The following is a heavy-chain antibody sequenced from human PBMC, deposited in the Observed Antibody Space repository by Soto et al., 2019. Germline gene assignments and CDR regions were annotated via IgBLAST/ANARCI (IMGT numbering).Heavy chain of an antibody. CDR2: IYYSGST. CDR3: ARARLRAVYAFDI. D-gene: IGHD5-12*01. V-gene: IGHV4-31*03. Sequence: QVQLQESDAGLVKASQTLSLTCTVSGGSVSSGAYYWTWIRQRPGKGLEWIGYIYYSGSTYYSPSLKSRLSISLATSKNQFSLRLRSVTAADTAMYYCARARLRAVYAFDIWGQGTMVTVSS. J-gene: IGHJ3*02. CDR1: GGSVSSGAYY.